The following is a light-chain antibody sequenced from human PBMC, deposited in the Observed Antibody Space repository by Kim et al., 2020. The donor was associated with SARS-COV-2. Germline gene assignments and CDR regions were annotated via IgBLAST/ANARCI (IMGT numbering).Light chain of an antibody. CDR1: HSVLYSSNNKNF. V-gene: IGKV4-1*01. Sequence: RATINFKSSHSVLYSSNNKNFLAWYQQKPGPPPEVLIYCASTRESGVPDRFSGSGSATDFTLTISSLQAEDVAVYFCQQYFSSPYTFGQGTKLEI. J-gene: IGKJ2*01. CDR3: QQYFSSPYT. CDR2: CAS.